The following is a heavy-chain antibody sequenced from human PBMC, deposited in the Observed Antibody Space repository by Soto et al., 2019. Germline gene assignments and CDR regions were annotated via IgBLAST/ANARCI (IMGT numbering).Heavy chain of an antibody. Sequence: LSLTCTVSGDSISTFYWSWIRQPPGKGLEWIGYIYYTGSTNYNPSLKSRVTMSVDTSKKQFSLELTSVTAADTAVYYCARQRGNYFDYWGQGSLVTVSS. D-gene: IGHD3-10*01. V-gene: IGHV4-59*01. CDR1: GDSISTFY. J-gene: IGHJ4*02. CDR2: IYYTGST. CDR3: ARQRGNYFDY.